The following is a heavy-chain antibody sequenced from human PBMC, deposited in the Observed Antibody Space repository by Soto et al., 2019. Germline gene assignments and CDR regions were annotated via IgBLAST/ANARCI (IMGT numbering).Heavy chain of an antibody. Sequence: GASVKVACKASGGAFRIYAISWVRQAPGQGLEWMGIINPSGGSTSYGQKFQGRVTMTRDTSTSTVYMDLSSLSSEAKAVSYGARSKADPYGMDVWGQGTTVTVSS. D-gene: IGHD6-6*01. V-gene: IGHV1-46*01. J-gene: IGHJ6*02. CDR1: GGAFRIYA. CDR3: ARSKADPYGMDV. CDR2: INPSGGST.